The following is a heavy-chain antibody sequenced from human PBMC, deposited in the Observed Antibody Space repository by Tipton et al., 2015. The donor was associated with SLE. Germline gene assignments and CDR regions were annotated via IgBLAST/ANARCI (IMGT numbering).Heavy chain of an antibody. Sequence: TLSLTCTVSGDSFSNHFWSWIRQPPGKGLEWIGYIDYRDITNYNPSLKSRVTMSIDTSKNQFSLKLSSVTAADTAVYYCAKDSGTYYFDFWGQGVLVNVSS. J-gene: IGHJ4*02. CDR3: AKDSGTYYFDF. CDR1: GDSFSNHF. CDR2: IDYRDIT. D-gene: IGHD1-26*01. V-gene: IGHV4-59*11.